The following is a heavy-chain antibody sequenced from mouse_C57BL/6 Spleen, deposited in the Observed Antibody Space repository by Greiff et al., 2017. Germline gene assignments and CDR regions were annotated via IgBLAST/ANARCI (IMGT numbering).Heavy chain of an antibody. D-gene: IGHD1-1*01. CDR2: IRNKANGYTT. Sequence: EVKLVESGGGLVQPGGSLSLSCAASGFTFTDYYMSWVRQPPGKALEWLGFIRNKANGYTTEYSASVKGRFTISRDNSQSILYLQMNALRAEDSATYYCARYEPGRYYDYYAMDYWGQGTSVTVSS. CDR3: ARYEPGRYYDYYAMDY. J-gene: IGHJ4*01. V-gene: IGHV7-3*01. CDR1: GFTFTDYY.